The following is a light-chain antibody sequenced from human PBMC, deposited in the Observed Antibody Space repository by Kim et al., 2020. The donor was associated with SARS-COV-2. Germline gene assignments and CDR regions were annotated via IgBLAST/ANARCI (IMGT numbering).Light chain of an antibody. CDR2: AAS. J-gene: IGKJ1*01. V-gene: IGKV1-27*01. CDR1: QGISTY. CDR3: QENNSAPRT. Sequence: ASVGDRVTITCRASQGISTYLAWYQQKPGKVPILLIYAASILQSGVPSRFVGSGSGTDFTLTISSLQPEDVATYYCQENNSAPRTIGQGTKVDIK.